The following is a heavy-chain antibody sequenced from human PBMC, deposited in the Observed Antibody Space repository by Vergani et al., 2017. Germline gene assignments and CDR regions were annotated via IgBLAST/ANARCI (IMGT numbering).Heavy chain of an antibody. V-gene: IGHV3-15*01. J-gene: IGHJ4*02. CDR1: GFTFSSYG. CDR2: IKSKTDGGTT. CDR3: TTEIAARWFDY. Sequence: VQLVESGGGVVQPGRSLRLSCAASGFTFSSYGMHWVRQAPGKGLEWVGRIKSKTDGGTTDYAAPVKGRFTISRDDSKNTLYLQMNSLKTEDTAVYYCTTEIAARWFDYWGQGTLVTVSS. D-gene: IGHD6-6*01.